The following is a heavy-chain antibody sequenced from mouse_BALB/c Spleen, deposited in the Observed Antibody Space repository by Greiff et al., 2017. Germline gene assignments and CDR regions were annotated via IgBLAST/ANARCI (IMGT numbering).Heavy chain of an antibody. V-gene: IGHV5-17*02. CDR3: ARRGIYYDYDCYFDV. CDR2: ISSGSGTI. D-gene: IGHD2-4*01. J-gene: IGHJ1*01. Sequence: EVNVVESGGGLVQPGGSRKLSCAASGFTFSSFGMHWVRQAPEKGLEWVAYISSGSGTIYYADTVKGRFTISRDNPKNTLFLQMTSLRSEDTAMYYCARRGIYYDYDCYFDVWGAGTTVTVSS. CDR1: GFTFSSFG.